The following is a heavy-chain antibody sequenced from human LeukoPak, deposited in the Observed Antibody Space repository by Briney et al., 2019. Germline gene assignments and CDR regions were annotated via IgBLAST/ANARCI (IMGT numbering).Heavy chain of an antibody. J-gene: IGHJ2*01. Sequence: SQTLSLTCTVSGGSISSGGYYWSWIRQPPGKGLEWIANIYNSGNTKYNPSFKSRVTISVDTSKNQVSLKLSSVTAADTAVYYCARVPPPVVRDAEDWYFDLWGRGTLVTVSS. CDR3: ARVPPPVVRDAEDWYFDL. V-gene: IGHV4-61*08. CDR1: GGSISSGGYY. D-gene: IGHD3-10*02. CDR2: IYNSGNT.